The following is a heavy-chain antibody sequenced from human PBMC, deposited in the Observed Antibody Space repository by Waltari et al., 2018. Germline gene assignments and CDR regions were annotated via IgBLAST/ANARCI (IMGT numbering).Heavy chain of an antibody. CDR3: ARGWLQVAPPYYYYMDV. CDR1: GGSFTGYY. CDR2: INHTARP. V-gene: IGHV4-34*01. D-gene: IGHD6-19*01. Sequence: QVQLLQWGAGLLTPSATLSLTCAVYGGSFTGYYWSWLRQLPGKGLEWLGEINHTARPDYNPSRKSRATISIETSKNQFSLKLDSVTAADTGVYYCARGWLQVAPPYYYYMDVWDRGTAVTVSS. J-gene: IGHJ6*03.